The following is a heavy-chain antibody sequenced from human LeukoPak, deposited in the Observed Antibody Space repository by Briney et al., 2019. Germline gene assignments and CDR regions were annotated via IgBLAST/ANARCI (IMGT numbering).Heavy chain of an antibody. Sequence: GGSLRLSCAASGFTFSDYYMSWVRQAPGKGLEWVGRIKSKTDGGTTDYAAPVKGRFTISRDDSKNTLYLQMNSLKTEDTAVYYCTSHSSFSILGNWGQGTLVTVSS. CDR2: IKSKTDGGTT. CDR1: GFTFSDYY. V-gene: IGHV3-15*01. CDR3: TSHSSFSILGN. D-gene: IGHD2-21*01. J-gene: IGHJ4*02.